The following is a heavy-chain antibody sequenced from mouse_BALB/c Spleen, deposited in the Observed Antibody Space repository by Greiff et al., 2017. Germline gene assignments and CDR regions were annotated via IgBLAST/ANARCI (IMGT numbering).Heavy chain of an antibody. CDR3: ARDDGYYVDAMDY. J-gene: IGHJ4*01. V-gene: IGHV1S29*02. CDR2: IYPYNGGT. D-gene: IGHD2-3*01. CDR1: GYTFTDYN. Sequence: EVKLQESGPELVKPGASVKISCKASGYTFTDYNMHWVKQSHGKSLEWIGYIYPYNGGTGYNQKFKSKATLTVDNSSSTAYMELRSLTSEDSAVYYCARDDGYYVDAMDYWGQGTSVTVSS.